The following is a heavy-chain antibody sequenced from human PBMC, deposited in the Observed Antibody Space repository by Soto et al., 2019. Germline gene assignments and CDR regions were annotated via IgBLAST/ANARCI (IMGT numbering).Heavy chain of an antibody. CDR2: IYYSGST. CDR3: ASLGGITMVRGVIITLGVDP. V-gene: IGHV4-39*01. D-gene: IGHD3-10*01. Sequence: PSETLSLTCTVSGGSISSISYYWGWIRQPPGKGLEWIGSIYYSGSTYYNPSLKSRVTISVDTSKNQFSLKLSSVTAADTAVYYCASLGGITMVRGVIITLGVDPWGQGTLVTVSS. J-gene: IGHJ5*02. CDR1: GGSISSISYY.